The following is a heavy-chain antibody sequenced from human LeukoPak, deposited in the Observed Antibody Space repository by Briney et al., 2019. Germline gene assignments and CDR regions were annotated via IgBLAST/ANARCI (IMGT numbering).Heavy chain of an antibody. Sequence: SETLSLTCTVSGGSFNSFFWSWLRQPPGKGLEWIGYIYTSGNTYYSPSLKSRVTISLDTSKNQLSLRLISVTAADTAVYYCARRGTWFDPWGQGTLVTLSS. V-gene: IGHV4-4*09. CDR2: IYTSGNT. CDR3: ARRGTWFDP. CDR1: GGSFNSFF. D-gene: IGHD3-10*01. J-gene: IGHJ5*02.